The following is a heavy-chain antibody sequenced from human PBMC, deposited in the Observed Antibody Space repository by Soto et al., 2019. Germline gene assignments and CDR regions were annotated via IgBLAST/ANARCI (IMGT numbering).Heavy chain of an antibody. CDR1: GGNFRSQS. V-gene: IGHV1-69*02. J-gene: IGHJ6*02. Sequence: QVQLVQSGAEVKKPGSSVRVSCKASGGNFRSQSISISWVRQAPGQGLEWMGSAIPVLGVANYAQRFQGRATITAHKSTSTVYMELRSLRSPATAVYYCARVRDVAAAGTVGTNYDCGIDVWGPGTTVTVSS. CDR2: AIPVLGVA. CDR3: ARVRDVAAAGTVGTNYDCGIDV. D-gene: IGHD6-13*01.